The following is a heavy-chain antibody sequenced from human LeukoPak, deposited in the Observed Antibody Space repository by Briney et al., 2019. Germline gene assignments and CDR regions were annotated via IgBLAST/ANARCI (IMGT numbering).Heavy chain of an antibody. V-gene: IGHV4-61*08. Sequence: PSETLSLTCTVSGGSISSSDYYWSWIRQPPGKGLEWIGYIYYSGSTNYNPSLKSRVTISVDTSKNQFSLKLSSVTAADTAVYYCARGVLVDTAMVMYWYFDLWGRGTLVTVSS. CDR1: GGSISSSDYY. D-gene: IGHD5-18*01. CDR3: ARGVLVDTAMVMYWYFDL. J-gene: IGHJ2*01. CDR2: IYYSGST.